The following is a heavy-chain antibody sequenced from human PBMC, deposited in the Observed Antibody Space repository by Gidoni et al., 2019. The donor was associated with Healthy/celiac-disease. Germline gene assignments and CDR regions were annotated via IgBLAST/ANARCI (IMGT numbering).Heavy chain of an antibody. J-gene: IGHJ4*02. CDR2: IDRDDDK. CDR1: GFSLSTSGMC. CDR3: ARICKAAGTHPDY. D-gene: IGHD6-13*01. Sequence: QVTLRESGPALVKPTQTFTLTCPSPGFSLSTSGMCVSWIRQPPGKALEWLALIDRDDDKHYTTSLKTRLSISKDTTKNQVVLTMTNMDPVDTATYYCARICKAAGTHPDYWGQGTLVTVSA. V-gene: IGHV2-70*01.